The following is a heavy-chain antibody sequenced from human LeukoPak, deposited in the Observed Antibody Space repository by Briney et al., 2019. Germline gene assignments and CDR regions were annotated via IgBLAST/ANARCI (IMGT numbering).Heavy chain of an antibody. V-gene: IGHV3-15*01. CDR2: IKSKTDDETT. CDR3: ARDLSSYAYGFDV. D-gene: IGHD2-2*01. Sequence: GGSLRLSCAASGFTFSSAWTSWVRQAPGKGLEWVGRIKSKTDDETTDYTAPVKGRFTISRDNVKNSLYLQMSSLRADDTAVYYCARDLSSYAYGFDVWGQGTMVTVS. CDR1: GFTFSSAW. J-gene: IGHJ3*01.